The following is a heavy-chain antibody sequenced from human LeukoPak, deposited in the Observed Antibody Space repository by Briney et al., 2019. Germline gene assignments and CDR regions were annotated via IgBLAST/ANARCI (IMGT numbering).Heavy chain of an antibody. J-gene: IGHJ3*02. D-gene: IGHD5-24*01. CDR1: GFTFSNYG. Sequence: PGGSLRLSCGASGFTFSNYGMHWVRQAPGKGLEWVAFIRHHGGNVYYADSAKGRFTISRENSKNTLYLQMNSLRAEDTAVYYCAKDGERATITGDAAFDIWGQGTMVTVS. CDR3: AKDGERATITGDAAFDI. CDR2: IRHHGGNV. V-gene: IGHV3-30*02.